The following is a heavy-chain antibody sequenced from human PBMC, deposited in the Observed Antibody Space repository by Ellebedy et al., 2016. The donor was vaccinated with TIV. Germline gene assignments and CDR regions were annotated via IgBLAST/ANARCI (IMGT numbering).Heavy chain of an antibody. D-gene: IGHD4-17*01. Sequence: MPSETLSLTCTVSGGSINTRNYHWVWIRQPPGKGLEWIGSIYYSGTTYYSPSLKSRLTIPVDTSKNQFSLKVNSVTAADTAVYFCARHVPSRADYGDYENFFDYWGQGTLVTVSS. CDR3: ARHVPSRADYGDYENFFDY. J-gene: IGHJ4*02. CDR1: GGSINTRNYH. CDR2: IYYSGTT. V-gene: IGHV4-39*01.